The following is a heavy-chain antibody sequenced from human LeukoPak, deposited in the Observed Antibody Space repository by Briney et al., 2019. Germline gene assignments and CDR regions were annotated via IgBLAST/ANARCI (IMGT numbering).Heavy chain of an antibody. Sequence: ASVKVSCKASGYTFTSYDINWVRQATGQGLEWMGWMNPNSGNTGYAQKFQGRVTMTRNTSISTAYMELSSLRSEDTAVYYCARGLTGLAARPGQRWGQGTLVTVSS. V-gene: IGHV1-8*01. D-gene: IGHD6-6*01. J-gene: IGHJ4*02. CDR3: ARGLTGLAARPGQR. CDR2: MNPNSGNT. CDR1: GYTFTSYD.